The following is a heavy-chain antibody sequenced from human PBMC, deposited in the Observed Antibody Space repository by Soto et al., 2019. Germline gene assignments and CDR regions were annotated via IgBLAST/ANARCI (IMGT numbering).Heavy chain of an antibody. Sequence: QVQLVQSGAEVKKPGASVKVSCKASGYTFTSYGISWARQAPGQGLEWMGWISAYNGNTNYAQKLQGRVTMTTDTSTSTAYMELRRLRSDDTAVYYCARGSIAVAGTKPYYYYGMDVWGQGTTVTVSS. J-gene: IGHJ6*02. CDR1: GYTFTSYG. V-gene: IGHV1-18*04. CDR3: ARGSIAVAGTKPYYYYGMDV. D-gene: IGHD6-19*01. CDR2: ISAYNGNT.